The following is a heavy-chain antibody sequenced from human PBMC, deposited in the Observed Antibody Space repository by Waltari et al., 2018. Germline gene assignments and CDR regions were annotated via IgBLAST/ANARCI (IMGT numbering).Heavy chain of an antibody. CDR1: GFTFSSYG. V-gene: IGHV3-30*02. CDR2: IRYDGSNK. J-gene: IGHJ6*03. CDR3: AKDLGYMDV. Sequence: QVQLVESGGGVVQPGGSLRLSCAASGFTFSSYGMHWVRQAPGKGLEWVAFIRYDGSNKYYADSVKGRFTISRDNSKNTLYLQMNSLRAEDTAVYYCAKDLGYMDVWGKGTTVTISS.